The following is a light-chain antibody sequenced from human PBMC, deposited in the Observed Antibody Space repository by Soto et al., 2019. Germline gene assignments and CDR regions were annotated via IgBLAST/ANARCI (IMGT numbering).Light chain of an antibody. CDR3: QQYNSYSGT. J-gene: IGKJ1*01. CDR1: QSISSW. CDR2: KAS. V-gene: IGKV1-5*03. Sequence: IYMTQSPSTLSASVGDRVTITCRASQSISSWLAWYQQKPGKAPKLLIYKASSLESGVPSRFSGSGSGTEFTLTISSLQPDDFATYYCQQYNSYSGTFGQGAKVDIK.